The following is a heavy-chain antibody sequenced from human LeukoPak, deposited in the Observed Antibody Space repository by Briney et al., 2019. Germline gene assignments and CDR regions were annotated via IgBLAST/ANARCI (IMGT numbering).Heavy chain of an antibody. CDR2: ININEGP. J-gene: IGHJ5*02. Sequence: PSETLSLTCTVSGGSISRYHWSWIRQPAGKGLEWIAHININEGPKYNPSLRSRVTISADTSRNQYSLKLSSVTAADTAVYYCARVWFGDLTPLGFDPWGQGTLVTVSS. V-gene: IGHV4-4*07. CDR3: ARVWFGDLTPLGFDP. CDR1: GGSISRYH. D-gene: IGHD3-10*01.